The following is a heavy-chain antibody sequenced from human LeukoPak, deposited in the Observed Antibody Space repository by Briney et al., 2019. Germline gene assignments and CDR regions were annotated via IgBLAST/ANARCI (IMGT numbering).Heavy chain of an antibody. D-gene: IGHD2-2*01. CDR3: AITEEGYCSSTSCPGASDY. J-gene: IGHJ4*02. CDR2: IDPSDSYT. CDR1: GYSFTSYW. V-gene: IGHV5-10-1*01. Sequence: GESLKISCKGSGYSFTSYWISWVRQMPGKGLEWMGRIDPSDSYTNYSPSFQGHVTISADKSISTAYLQWSSLKASDTAMYYCAITEEGYCSSTSCPGASDYWGQGTLVTVSS.